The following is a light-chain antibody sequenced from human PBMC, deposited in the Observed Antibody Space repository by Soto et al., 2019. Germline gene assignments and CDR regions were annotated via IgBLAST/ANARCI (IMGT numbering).Light chain of an antibody. CDR2: AAS. Sequence: DIQMTQSPSSRSASVGDRVTITCRASQSISSYLNWYQQKPGKAPKLLIYAASSLQSGVPSRFSGSGSGTDFTLTISSLQPEDVATYYCQQSYSTPLTFGGGTKVEIK. CDR3: QQSYSTPLT. CDR1: QSISSY. V-gene: IGKV1-39*01. J-gene: IGKJ4*01.